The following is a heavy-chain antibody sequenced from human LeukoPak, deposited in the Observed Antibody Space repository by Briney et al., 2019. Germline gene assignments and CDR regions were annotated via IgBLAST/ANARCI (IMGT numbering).Heavy chain of an antibody. CDR3: ARVGAGGIRSIAAARLAFDY. CDR1: GYTFTSYY. Sequence: ASVKASCKASGYTFTSYYMHWVRQAPGQGLEWMGIINPSGGSTSYAQKFQGRVTMTRDTSTSTVYMELSSLRSEDTAAYYCARVGAGGIRSIAAARLAFDYWGQGTLVTVSS. D-gene: IGHD6-13*01. J-gene: IGHJ4*02. CDR2: INPSGGST. V-gene: IGHV1-46*01.